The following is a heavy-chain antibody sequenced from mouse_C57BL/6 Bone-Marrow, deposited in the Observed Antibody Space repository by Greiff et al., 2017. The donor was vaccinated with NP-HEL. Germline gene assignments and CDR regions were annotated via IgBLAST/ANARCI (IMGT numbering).Heavy chain of an antibody. J-gene: IGHJ1*03. CDR2: IYWDDDK. V-gene: IGHV8-12*01. CDR3: ARRGDGSSYDWYFDV. Sequence: QVQLKESGPGILQSSQTLSLTCSFSGFSLSTSGMGVSWIRQPSGKGLEWLAHIYWDDDKRYNPSLKSRLTISKDTSRNQVFLKITSVDTADTATYYCARRGDGSSYDWYFDVWGTGTTVTVSS. CDR1: GFSLSTSGMG. D-gene: IGHD1-1*01.